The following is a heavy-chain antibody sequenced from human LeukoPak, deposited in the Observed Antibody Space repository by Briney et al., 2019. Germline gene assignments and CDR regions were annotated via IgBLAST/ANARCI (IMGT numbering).Heavy chain of an antibody. V-gene: IGHV1-2*06. Sequence: ASVKVSCKASGYTFTGFYMHWVRQAPGQGVEGMGRINPNTDGTHFAQKFQGRVTMTRNTSISTAYMDLSSLRFDDTAMNYCAREFSETPGLGYCSGSSCHSPGDYWGQGTLVTVSS. J-gene: IGHJ4*02. CDR2: INPNTDGT. CDR1: GYTFTGFY. CDR3: AREFSETPGLGYCSGSSCHSPGDY. D-gene: IGHD2-15*01.